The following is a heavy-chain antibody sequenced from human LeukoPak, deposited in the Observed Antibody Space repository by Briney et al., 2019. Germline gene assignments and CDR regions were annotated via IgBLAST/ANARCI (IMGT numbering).Heavy chain of an antibody. CDR1: GFTVSSNY. J-gene: IGHJ4*02. CDR2: IYSGGST. D-gene: IGHD4-23*01. CDR3: ARRAGGYSHPYDY. Sequence: GGSLRLSCAASGFTVSSNYLSWVRHAPGKGLEWVSLIYSGGSTYYADSVKGRFTISRDNSKNTLYLQMNSLRAEDTAVYYCARRAGGYSHPYDYWGQGTLVTVSS. V-gene: IGHV3-53*01.